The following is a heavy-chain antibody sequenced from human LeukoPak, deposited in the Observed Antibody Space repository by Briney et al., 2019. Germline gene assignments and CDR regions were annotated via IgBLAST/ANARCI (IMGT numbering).Heavy chain of an antibody. CDR1: GGTFTSYY. CDR3: ARGHDSSGFFDY. CDR2: INPSGGTR. D-gene: IGHD3-22*01. Sequence: ASVKVSCKASGGTFTSYYMHWVRQAPGQGPEWMGIINPSGGTRRYAQKFQDRATMTRDMSTSTVYLDLSSLSSEDTAVYYCARGHDSSGFFDYWGQGTLVTVSS. J-gene: IGHJ4*02. V-gene: IGHV1-46*01.